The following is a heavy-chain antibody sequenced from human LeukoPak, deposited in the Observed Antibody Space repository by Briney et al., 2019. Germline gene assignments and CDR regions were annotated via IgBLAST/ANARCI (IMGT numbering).Heavy chain of an antibody. Sequence: PGGSLRLSCAASGFTFSSYGMHWVRQAPGKGLEWVAVISYDGSNKYYADSMKGRFTISRDNSKNTLYLQMNSLRAEDTAVYYCAKDLYYYDSSGYYVIDYWGQGTLVTVSS. CDR2: ISYDGSNK. CDR1: GFTFSSYG. CDR3: AKDLYYYDSSGYYVIDY. V-gene: IGHV3-30*18. D-gene: IGHD3-22*01. J-gene: IGHJ4*02.